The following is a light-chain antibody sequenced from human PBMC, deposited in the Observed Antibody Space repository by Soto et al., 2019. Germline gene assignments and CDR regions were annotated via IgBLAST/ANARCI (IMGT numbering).Light chain of an antibody. V-gene: IGKV1-9*01. CDR2: SAF. Sequence: DIQLTQSPSFLSASVGDRVTISCRASQGISNYLAWYQQKPGKAPKLLIHSAFTLQSGAPSRFSGSGSGTEFTLTISSLQPEDSATYYCQQRNSYPITFGQGTRLEIK. J-gene: IGKJ5*01. CDR3: QQRNSYPIT. CDR1: QGISNY.